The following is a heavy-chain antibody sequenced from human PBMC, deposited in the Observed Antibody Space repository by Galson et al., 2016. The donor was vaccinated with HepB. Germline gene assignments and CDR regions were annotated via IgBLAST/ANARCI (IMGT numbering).Heavy chain of an antibody. CDR3: VQGGYDDSSGYFNFVY. CDR2: ISGTGVST. J-gene: IGHJ4*02. CDR1: GFTFRSYA. D-gene: IGHD3-22*01. Sequence: SLRLSCAASGFTFRSYAMNWVRQVPGKGLEWVSLISGTGVSTYYADSVKGRFTISRDNSKNTLYLHVNSLRAEDTAVYYCVQGGYDDSSGYFNFVYWGQGILVTVSS. V-gene: IGHV3-23*01.